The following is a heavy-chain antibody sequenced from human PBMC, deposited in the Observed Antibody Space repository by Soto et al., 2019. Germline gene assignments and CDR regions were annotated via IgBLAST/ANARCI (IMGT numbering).Heavy chain of an antibody. V-gene: IGHV3-64*04. CDR3: AKALRYSRDYYYYYGMDV. CDR1: GFTFSSYA. Sequence: PGGSLRLSCAASGFTFSSYAMHWVRQAPGKGLEYVSAISSNGGSTYYADSVKGRFTISRDNSKNTQYLQMNSLRPEDTAVYYCAKALRYSRDYYYYYGMDVWGQGTTVTVSS. CDR2: ISSNGGST. D-gene: IGHD6-13*01. J-gene: IGHJ6*02.